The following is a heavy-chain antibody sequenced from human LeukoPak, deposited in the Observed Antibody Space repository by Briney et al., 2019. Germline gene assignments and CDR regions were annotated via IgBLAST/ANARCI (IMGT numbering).Heavy chain of an antibody. CDR2: INHSGST. CDR1: GGSFSGYY. V-gene: IGHV4-34*01. Sequence: PSETLSLTCAVYGGSFSGYYWSWIRQPPGKGLEWIGEINHSGSTNYNPSLKSRVTISVDTSKNQFSLKLSSVTAADTAVYYCARAGVXXIVVVPAAXGHXDYWGQGTLVTVSS. J-gene: IGHJ4*02. CDR3: ARAGVXXIVVVPAAXGHXDY. D-gene: IGHD2-2*01.